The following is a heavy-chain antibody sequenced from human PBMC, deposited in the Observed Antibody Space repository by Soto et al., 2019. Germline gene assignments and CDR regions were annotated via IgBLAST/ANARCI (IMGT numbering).Heavy chain of an antibody. CDR1: GASISSRDYY. D-gene: IGHD2-8*01. Sequence: SETLSLTCTVSGASISSRDYYWGWIRQTPGKGLEWIGNIDYNGVTYYNPSLKSRVTVSKDTSENQFSLKVASVTAADTAIYYCGRVMIGTSRHTDSDYWGQGTQVTVSS. J-gene: IGHJ4*02. CDR3: GRVMIGTSRHTDSDY. CDR2: IDYNGVT. V-gene: IGHV4-39*01.